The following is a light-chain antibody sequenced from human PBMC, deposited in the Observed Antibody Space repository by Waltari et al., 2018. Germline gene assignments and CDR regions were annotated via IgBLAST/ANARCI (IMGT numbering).Light chain of an antibody. J-gene: IGKJ1*01. V-gene: IGKV3-20*01. CDR1: QCVGRS. Sequence: EIVLTQSPGTLSLSPGERDTLSCRASQCVGRSLAWYQQKPGQAPRLLIFAASSRATGIPDRFSGSGSGTDFSLSISRLEPEDLAVYYCQHYVRLPATFGQGTKVEIK. CDR3: QHYVRLPAT. CDR2: AAS.